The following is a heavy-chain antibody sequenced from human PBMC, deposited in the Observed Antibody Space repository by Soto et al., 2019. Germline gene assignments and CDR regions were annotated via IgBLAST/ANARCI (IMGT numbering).Heavy chain of an antibody. J-gene: IGHJ5*02. D-gene: IGHD2-15*01. CDR2: ISAYNGNT. V-gene: IGHV1-18*01. CDR1: GYTFTSYG. Sequence: GASVKVSCKASGYTFTSYGISWVRQAPGQGLEWMGWISAYNGNTNYAQKLQGRVTMTTDTSTSTAYMELRGLRSDDTAVYYCARDIVVVVAARYNWFDPWGQGTLVTVSS. CDR3: ARDIVVVVAARYNWFDP.